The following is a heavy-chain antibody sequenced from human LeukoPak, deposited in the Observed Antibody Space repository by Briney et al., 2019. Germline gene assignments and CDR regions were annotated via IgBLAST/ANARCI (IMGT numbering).Heavy chain of an antibody. J-gene: IGHJ4*02. CDR3: ARIGYSSSSFDY. V-gene: IGHV3-7*01. Sequence: GGSLRLSCGASGFTFNNYWMSWVRQAPGKGLEWVANIKQDGSEKHYVDSLKGRFTISRDNAKNSQYLQMNSLRAEDTAVYYCARIGYSSSSFDYWGQGTLVTVSS. CDR1: GFTFNNYW. CDR2: IKQDGSEK. D-gene: IGHD6-6*01.